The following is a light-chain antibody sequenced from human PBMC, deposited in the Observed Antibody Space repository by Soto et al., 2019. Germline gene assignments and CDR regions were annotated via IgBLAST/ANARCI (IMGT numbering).Light chain of an antibody. CDR2: EVS. J-gene: IGLJ1*01. Sequence: QSALTQPASVSGSPGQSITISCTGTSGDVGGSKYVAWYQHHPGKAPRLLISEVSNRPSGVSHRFSGSKSGNTASLTISGLQAADEADYYCSLYTSENTYVFGTGTKLTVL. CDR3: SLYTSENTYV. CDR1: SGDVGGSKY. V-gene: IGLV2-14*01.